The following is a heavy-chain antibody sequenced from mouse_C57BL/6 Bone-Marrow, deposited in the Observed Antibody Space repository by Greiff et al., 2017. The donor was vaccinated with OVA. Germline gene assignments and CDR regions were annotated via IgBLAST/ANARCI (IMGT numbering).Heavy chain of an antibody. J-gene: IGHJ4*01. CDR3: AREGIYYGYDAYAMDY. V-gene: IGHV1-50*01. D-gene: IGHD2-2*01. CDR2: IDPSDSYT. CDR1: GYTFTSYW. Sequence: QVQLQQPGAELVKPGASVKLSCKASGYTFTSYWMQWVKQRPGQGLEWIGEIDPSDSYTNYNQKFKGKATLTVDTSSSTAYMQLSSLTSEDSAVYYGAREGIYYGYDAYAMDYWGQGTSVTVSS.